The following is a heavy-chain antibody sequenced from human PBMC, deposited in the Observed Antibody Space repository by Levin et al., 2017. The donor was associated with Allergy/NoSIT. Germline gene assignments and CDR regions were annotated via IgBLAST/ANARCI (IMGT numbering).Heavy chain of an antibody. CDR1: GFTFSSYA. V-gene: IGHV3-30-3*01. CDR3: ARGRRSSWRDYYYGMDV. D-gene: IGHD6-13*01. J-gene: IGHJ6*02. CDR2: ISYDGSNK. Sequence: GGSLRLSCAASGFTFSSYAMHWVRQAPGKGLEWVAVISYDGSNKYYADSVKGRFTISRDNSKNTLYLQMNSLRAEDTAVYYCARGRRSSWRDYYYGMDVWGQGTTVTVSS.